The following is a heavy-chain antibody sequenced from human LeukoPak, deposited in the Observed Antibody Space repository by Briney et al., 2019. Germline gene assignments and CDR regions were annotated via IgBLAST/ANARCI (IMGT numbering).Heavy chain of an antibody. CDR1: GGSIRSSYYY. V-gene: IGHV4-39*01. D-gene: IGHD6-19*01. CDR3: ARTYSSGWFDY. J-gene: IGHJ4*02. Sequence: KSSETLSLTCAVSGGSIRSSYYYWGWIRQPPGKGLEWIGSIYYSGSTYYNPSLKSRVTISVDTSKNQFSLKLSSVTAADTAVYYCARTYSSGWFDYWGQGTLVTVSS. CDR2: IYYSGST.